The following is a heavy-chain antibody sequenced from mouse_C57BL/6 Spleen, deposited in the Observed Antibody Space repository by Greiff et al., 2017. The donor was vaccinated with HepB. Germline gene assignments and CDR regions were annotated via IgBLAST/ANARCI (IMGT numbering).Heavy chain of an antibody. CDR2: IYPGNSDT. D-gene: IGHD1-1*02. CDR1: GYTFTSYC. CDR3: ARREHGGSALDY. V-gene: IGHV1-5*01. J-gene: IGHJ2*01. Sequence: VKLQQSGTVLVRPGASVKMSCKTSGYTFTSYCMHWVKQRPGQGLEWIGAIYPGNSDTSYNQKFKGKAKLTAVTSARTAYMELSSQTNEDSAVYYGARREHGGSALDYWGQGTTVAVAS.